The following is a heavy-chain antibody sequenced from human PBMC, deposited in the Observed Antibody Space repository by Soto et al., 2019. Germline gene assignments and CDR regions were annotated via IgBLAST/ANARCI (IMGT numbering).Heavy chain of an antibody. Sequence: SETLSRTCAVSGVSISSGNWWTCVRQSQKRGLEYIGEIFHDGTANYYPSFERRVAISVDTSKNQFSLKLTSVTAADTAIYFCARLVYDTRLNYMYFDFWGQGTLVTVSS. CDR2: IFHDGTA. CDR3: ARLVYDTRLNYMYFDF. J-gene: IGHJ4*02. V-gene: IGHV4-4*02. CDR1: GVSISSGNW. D-gene: IGHD3-10*01.